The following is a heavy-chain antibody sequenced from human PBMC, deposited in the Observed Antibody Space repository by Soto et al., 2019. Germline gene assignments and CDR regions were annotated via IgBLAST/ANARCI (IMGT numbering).Heavy chain of an antibody. V-gene: IGHV1-18*04. Sequence: GASVKVSCKASGYFFTSYGISWVRQAPGQGLEWMGWISPYNGKTKYAQNFQGRVTMTTDTSTYTAYMEVRSLRSDDPAVYYCARDVGSDLSAPGGVCGCWGRGTLGAVSS. CDR1: GYFFTSYG. D-gene: IGHD2-21*02. CDR2: ISPYNGKT. CDR3: ARDVGSDLSAPGGVCGC. J-gene: IGHJ4*02.